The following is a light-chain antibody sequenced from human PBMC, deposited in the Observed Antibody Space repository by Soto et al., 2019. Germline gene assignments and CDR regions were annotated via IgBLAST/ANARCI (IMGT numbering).Light chain of an antibody. J-gene: IGLJ1*01. CDR2: DVT. CDR3: SSYSTTSTLFV. Sequence: QSVLTQPASVSGSPGQSITISCTGTSSDVGGFNYVSWYQHHPGKAPKLIIYDVTNRPSGVSNRFSGSKSGNTASLAISGLQAEDEADYYCSSYSTTSTLFVFGTGTKVTVL. V-gene: IGLV2-14*01. CDR1: SSDVGGFNY.